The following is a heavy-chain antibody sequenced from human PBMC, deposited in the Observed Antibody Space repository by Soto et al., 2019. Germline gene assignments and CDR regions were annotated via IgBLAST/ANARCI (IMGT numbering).Heavy chain of an antibody. CDR3: TRYYYESSGYYVY. D-gene: IGHD3-22*01. J-gene: IGHJ4*02. CDR2: IRSEAYGGTT. V-gene: IGHV3-49*04. CDR1: GFNFGNYA. Sequence: GGSLRLSCTGSGFNFGNYALSWVRQAPGKGPEWVGFIRSEAYGGTTDYAASVKGRFIISRGDSKSIAYLEINSLQTDDTAVYYCTRYYYESSGYYVYWGQGTLVTVSS.